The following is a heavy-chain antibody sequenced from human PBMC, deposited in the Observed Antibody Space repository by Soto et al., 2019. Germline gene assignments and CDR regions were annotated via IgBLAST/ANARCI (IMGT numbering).Heavy chain of an antibody. CDR3: ARRRDSSSWYSASDI. J-gene: IGHJ3*02. CDR2: MNPNSGNT. CDR1: GYTFTSYD. V-gene: IGHV1-8*01. Sequence: ASVKVSCKASGYTFTSYDINWVRQASGQGLEWMGRMNPNSGNTGYAQRFQGRVTMTGDTSIMTAYMEVSSLRSEDTAVYYCARRRDSSSWYSASDIWGQGTMVTVSS. D-gene: IGHD6-13*01.